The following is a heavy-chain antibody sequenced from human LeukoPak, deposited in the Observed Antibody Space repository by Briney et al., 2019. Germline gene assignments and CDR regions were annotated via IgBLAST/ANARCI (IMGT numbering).Heavy chain of an antibody. CDR1: GFTFSSYA. J-gene: IGHJ6*02. CDR2: IYSGGST. V-gene: IGHV3-53*01. D-gene: IGHD6-13*01. Sequence: GGSLRLSCAASGFTFSSYAMSWVRQAPGKGLEWVSVIYSGGSTYYADSVKGRFTISRDNSKNTLYLQMNSLRAEDTAVYYCARPQRGSNSRDYYYYGMDVWGQGTTVTVSS. CDR3: ARPQRGSNSRDYYYYGMDV.